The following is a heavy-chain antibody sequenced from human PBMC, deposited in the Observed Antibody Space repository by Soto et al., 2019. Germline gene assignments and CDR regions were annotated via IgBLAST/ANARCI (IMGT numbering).Heavy chain of an antibody. CDR3: SKHLYFIAAAALNWFDP. CDR1: GFTFSSYA. D-gene: IGHD6-13*01. V-gene: IGHV3-23*01. CDR2: ISGSGGST. J-gene: IGHJ5*02. Sequence: GGSLRLSCTASGFTFSSYAMSWVRQAPGKGLEWVSAISGSGGSTYYADSVRGRFTISRDNSKNTLYLQMNSLRAEDTVVYYCSKHLYFIAAAALNWFDPWGQGTLVTVSS.